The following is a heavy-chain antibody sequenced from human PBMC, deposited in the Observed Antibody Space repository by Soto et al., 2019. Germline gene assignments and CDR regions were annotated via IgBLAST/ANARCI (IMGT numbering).Heavy chain of an antibody. CDR1: GFTFSSYA. J-gene: IGHJ4*02. CDR3: AKRPYAFGGVIVINYYFDY. D-gene: IGHD3-16*02. CDR2: ISGSGGST. V-gene: IGHV3-23*01. Sequence: GGSLRLSCAASGFTFSSYAMSWVRQAPGKGLEWVSAISGSGGSTYYADSVKGRFTISRDNSKNTLYLQMNSLRAEDTTVYYCAKRPYAFGGVIVINYYFDYWGQGTLVTVSS.